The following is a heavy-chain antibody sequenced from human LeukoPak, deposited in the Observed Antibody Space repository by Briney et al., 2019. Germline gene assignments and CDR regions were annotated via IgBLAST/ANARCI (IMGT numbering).Heavy chain of an antibody. Sequence: ASVKVSCKASGYTFTSYGISWVRQAPGQGLEWMRWISVYNGNTNYAQKLQGRVTMTTDTSTSTAYMELRSLRSDDTAMYYCARDISMIVVVKNAFEIWGQGTMVTVSS. V-gene: IGHV1-18*01. CDR3: ARDISMIVVVKNAFEI. CDR1: GYTFTSYG. CDR2: ISVYNGNT. J-gene: IGHJ3*02. D-gene: IGHD3-22*01.